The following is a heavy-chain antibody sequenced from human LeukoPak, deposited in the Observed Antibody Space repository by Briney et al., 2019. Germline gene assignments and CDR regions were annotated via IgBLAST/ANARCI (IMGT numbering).Heavy chain of an antibody. Sequence: PSETLSLTCAVYGRSFSGYYWSWIRQPPGKGLEWIGEINHSGSTNYNPSLKSRVTISVDTSKNQFSLKLSSVTAADTAVYYCARGRRHIVVVTAGPSDYWGQGTLVTVSS. D-gene: IGHD2-21*02. J-gene: IGHJ4*02. CDR3: ARGRRHIVVVTAGPSDY. CDR1: GRSFSGYY. CDR2: INHSGST. V-gene: IGHV4-34*01.